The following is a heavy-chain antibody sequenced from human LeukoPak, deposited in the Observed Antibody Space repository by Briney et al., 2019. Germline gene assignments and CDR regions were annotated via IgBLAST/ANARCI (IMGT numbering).Heavy chain of an antibody. V-gene: IGHV1-2*02. CDR3: ARARLGYEGAFDI. CDR2: INPNSGGT. D-gene: IGHD5-12*01. J-gene: IGHJ3*02. CDR1: GGTFSGYA. Sequence: GSSVTVSCKASGGTFSGYAISWVRQAPGQGLEWMGWINPNSGGTNYAQKFQGRVTMTRDTSISTAYMELSRLRSDDTAVYYCARARLGYEGAFDIWGQGTMVTVSS.